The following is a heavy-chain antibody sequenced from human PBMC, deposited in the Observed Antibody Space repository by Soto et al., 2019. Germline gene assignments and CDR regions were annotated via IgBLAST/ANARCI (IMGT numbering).Heavy chain of an antibody. Sequence: QVQLVASGGAVVQPGRSLRLSCAASGFTFSSYGMHWVRQAPGKGLEWVAVISHDGSNKYYADSVKGRFTISRDNSKNTLYLQMNSLRAEDTAVYYCAKDVGITILGIDYWGQGTLVTVSS. CDR3: AKDVGITILGIDY. V-gene: IGHV3-30*18. J-gene: IGHJ4*02. CDR1: GFTFSSYG. D-gene: IGHD3-3*01. CDR2: ISHDGSNK.